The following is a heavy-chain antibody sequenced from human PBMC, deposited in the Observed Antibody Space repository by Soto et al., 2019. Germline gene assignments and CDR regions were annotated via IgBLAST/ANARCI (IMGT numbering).Heavy chain of an antibody. D-gene: IGHD2-21*02. Sequence: PVGSLRLSCASSGFTFSSYGMHWVRQSPGKWLEWVAVISYDGSNKYYADSVKGRFTISRDNSKNTLYLQMNSLRAEDTAVYYCAKEDIVVVTAIFEYWGQGTLVIVS. CDR2: ISYDGSNK. CDR3: AKEDIVVVTAIFEY. J-gene: IGHJ4*02. V-gene: IGHV3-30*18. CDR1: GFTFSSYG.